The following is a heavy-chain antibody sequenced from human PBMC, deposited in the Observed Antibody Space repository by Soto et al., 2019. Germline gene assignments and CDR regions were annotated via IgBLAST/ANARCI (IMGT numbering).Heavy chain of an antibody. D-gene: IGHD4-17*01. Sequence: GESLKISCKGSGYSFTSYWISWVRQMPGKGLEWRGRIDPSDSYTDYSPSFQGHVTISADKSISTAYLQWSSLKASDTAMYYCPLPVTTDYHHGMDVWGQGTPATVPS. CDR2: IDPSDSYT. CDR1: GYSFTSYW. J-gene: IGHJ6*02. V-gene: IGHV5-10-1*01. CDR3: PLPVTTDYHHGMDV.